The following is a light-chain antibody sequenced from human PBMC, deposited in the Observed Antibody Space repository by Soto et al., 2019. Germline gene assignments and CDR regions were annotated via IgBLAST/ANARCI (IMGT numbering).Light chain of an antibody. J-gene: IGKJ2*01. V-gene: IGKV3-11*01. Sequence: EIVLIQSPATLSLSPGERATLFCRASQSVSGYLAWYQQKPGQVPRLLIYDASNRASGVPGRFSGGGSGTDFTLTISSLEPEDFAVYYCQLRSNWPPGYTFGQGTKLEIK. CDR1: QSVSGY. CDR2: DAS. CDR3: QLRSNWPPGYT.